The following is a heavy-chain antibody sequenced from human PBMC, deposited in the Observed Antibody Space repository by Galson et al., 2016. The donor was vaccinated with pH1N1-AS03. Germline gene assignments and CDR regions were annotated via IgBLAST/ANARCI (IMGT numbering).Heavy chain of an antibody. CDR1: GGSISSSTYY. D-gene: IGHD1-1*01. CDR2: IYHSGST. J-gene: IGHJ4*02. CDR3: VMDTTTWMRFDY. V-gene: IGHV4-39*07. Sequence: ETLSLTCTVSGGSISSSTYYWGWVRQPPGKGLEWIRNIYHSGSTYYNPSLKSRVTISLDKSKNQFSLKLNSVTAADTAVYFCVMDTTTWMRFDYWGQGSLVIVSS.